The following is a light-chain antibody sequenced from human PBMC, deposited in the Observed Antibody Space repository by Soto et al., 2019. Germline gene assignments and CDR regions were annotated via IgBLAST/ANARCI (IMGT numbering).Light chain of an antibody. CDR2: DVN. V-gene: IGLV2-14*01. CDR1: SSDVGGYNY. Sequence: QSVLTQPASVSGSPGQSITISCTGTSSDVGGYNYVSWYQQDPGKAPKLMIYDVNNRPSGVSNRFSGSKSGNTASLTISGLQAEDEAYYYCRSYTSSSTLAVFGGGTKLTVL. CDR3: RSYTSSSTLAV. J-gene: IGLJ2*01.